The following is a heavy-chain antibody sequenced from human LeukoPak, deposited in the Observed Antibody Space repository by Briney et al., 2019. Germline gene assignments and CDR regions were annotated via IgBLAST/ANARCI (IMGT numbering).Heavy chain of an antibody. V-gene: IGHV4-4*07. CDR3: ARCTITPYYFDY. CDR2: IYTSGST. J-gene: IGHJ4*02. CDR1: GGSISSYI. Sequence: SETLSLTCSVSGGSISSYIWSWIRQPAGKGLEWIALIYTSGSTNYSPYLKSRVTISVDTSESQFSLKLSSVTAADTAVYYCARCTITPYYFDYWGQGTLVTVSS. D-gene: IGHD5-12*01.